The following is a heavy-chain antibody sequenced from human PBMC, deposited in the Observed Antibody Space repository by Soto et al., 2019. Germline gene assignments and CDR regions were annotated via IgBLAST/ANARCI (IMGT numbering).Heavy chain of an antibody. D-gene: IGHD3-22*01. CDR1: GYTFTSYG. Sequence: GASVKVSCKASGYTFTSYGISWVRQAPGQGLEWMGWISAYNGNTNYAQKLQGRVTMTTDTSTSTAYMELRSLRSDDTAVYYCARGSYYYDSSGKIFDYWGQGTLVTVSS. CDR2: ISAYNGNT. CDR3: ARGSYYYDSSGKIFDY. J-gene: IGHJ4*02. V-gene: IGHV1-18*01.